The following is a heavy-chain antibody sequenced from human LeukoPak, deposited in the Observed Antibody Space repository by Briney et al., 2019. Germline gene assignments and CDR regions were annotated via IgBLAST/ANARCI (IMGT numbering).Heavy chain of an antibody. V-gene: IGHV3-30*02. Sequence: GGSLRLPCAASGFTFSRNAIHWVRQGPGKGLEWVSYIAHHGSNKYYADSVKGRFTISRDNSKRTLYLQMNSLRADDTAVYYCAKDGSWSCTDWGQGTLVTVSS. D-gene: IGHD2-8*02. CDR3: AKDGSWSCTD. CDR1: GFTFSRNA. CDR2: IAHHGSNK. J-gene: IGHJ4*02.